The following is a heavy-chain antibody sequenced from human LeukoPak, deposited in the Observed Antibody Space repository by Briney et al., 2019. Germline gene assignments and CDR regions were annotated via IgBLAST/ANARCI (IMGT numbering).Heavy chain of an antibody. CDR1: GGSISSSSYY. J-gene: IGHJ5*02. CDR2: IYYSGST. V-gene: IGHV4-39*07. CDR3: ASNDMVSSVWFDP. Sequence: PSETLSLTCTVSGGSISSSSYYWGWIRQPPGKGLEWIGSIYYSGSTYYNPSLKSRVTISVDTSKNQFSLKLSSVTAADTAVYYCASNDMVSSVWFDPWGQGTLVTVSS. D-gene: IGHD3-10*01.